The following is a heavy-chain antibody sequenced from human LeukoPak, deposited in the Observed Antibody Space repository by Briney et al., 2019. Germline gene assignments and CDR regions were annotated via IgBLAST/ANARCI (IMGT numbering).Heavy chain of an antibody. D-gene: IGHD2-21*02. CDR1: GYTFTSYA. V-gene: IGHV1-18*01. J-gene: IGHJ4*02. CDR2: ISAYNGNT. Sequence: ASVKVSCKASGYTFTSYAMNWVRQAPGQGLEWMGWISAYNGNTNYAQKLQGRVTMTTDTSTSTAYMELRSLRSDDTAVYYCARDWVAYCGGDCYYYPDYWGQGTLVTVSS. CDR3: ARDWVAYCGGDCYYYPDY.